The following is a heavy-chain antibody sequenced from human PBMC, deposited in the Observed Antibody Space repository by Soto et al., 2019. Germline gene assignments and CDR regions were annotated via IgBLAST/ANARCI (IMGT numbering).Heavy chain of an antibody. J-gene: IGHJ5*02. CDR3: ARGLYDYVWGSYPLKSWFDP. CDR1: GGSFSGYY. D-gene: IGHD3-16*01. Sequence: SETLSLTCAVYGGSFSGYYWSWIRQPPGKGLEWIGEINHSGSTNYNPSLKSRVTISVDTSKNQFSLKLSSVTAADTAVYYCARGLYDYVWGSYPLKSWFDPWGQGTLVTVS. CDR2: INHSGST. V-gene: IGHV4-34*01.